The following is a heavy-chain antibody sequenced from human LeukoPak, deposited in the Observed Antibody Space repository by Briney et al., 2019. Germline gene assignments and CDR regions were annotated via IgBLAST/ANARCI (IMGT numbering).Heavy chain of an antibody. Sequence: SETLSLTCAVYGGSFSGYYWSWIRQPPGKGLEWIGEINHSGSTNYNPSLKSRVTISVDTSKNQFSLKLSSVTAADTAVYYCARGPFIVLVVYAHWFDPWGQGTLVTVSS. V-gene: IGHV4-34*01. J-gene: IGHJ5*02. D-gene: IGHD2-8*02. CDR1: GGSFSGYY. CDR3: ARGPFIVLVVYAHWFDP. CDR2: INHSGST.